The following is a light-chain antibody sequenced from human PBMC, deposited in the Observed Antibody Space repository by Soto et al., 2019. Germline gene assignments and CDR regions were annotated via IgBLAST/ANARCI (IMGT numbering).Light chain of an antibody. CDR2: EVS. CDR1: HSDVGGYDR. J-gene: IGLJ3*02. Sequence: QPASVSASPGQSITISCTGTHSDVGGYDRVSWSQQHPGKPPKLIIFEVSYRPSGVSNRFSGSKSGNTASLTISGLQPEDEADYYCTSFTSTNTWVFGGGTKVTVL. CDR3: TSFTSTNTWV. V-gene: IGLV2-14*01.